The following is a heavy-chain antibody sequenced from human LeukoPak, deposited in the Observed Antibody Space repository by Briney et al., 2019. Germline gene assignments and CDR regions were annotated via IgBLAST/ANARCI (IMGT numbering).Heavy chain of an antibody. D-gene: IGHD3-16*01. Sequence: GGSLRLSCAASGFTFDDYAMHWVRQAPGKGLEWVSLISWDGGSTYYADSVKGRFTISRDNSKNSLYLQMNSLRAEDTALYYCAKGLSALGVYYYYMDVWGKGTTVTVSS. CDR2: ISWDGGST. CDR1: GFTFDDYA. J-gene: IGHJ6*03. CDR3: AKGLSALGVYYYYMDV. V-gene: IGHV3-43D*03.